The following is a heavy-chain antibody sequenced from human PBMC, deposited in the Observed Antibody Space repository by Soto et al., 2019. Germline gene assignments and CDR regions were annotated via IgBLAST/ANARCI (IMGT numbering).Heavy chain of an antibody. CDR2: IRNKANSYSA. V-gene: IGHV3-72*01. CDR1: GLTCSDHY. J-gene: IGHJ4*02. D-gene: IGHD3-3*01. Sequence: PGGSLRHSWAASGLTCSDHYMDWVRQATGEGLEWVGRIRNKANSYSAEYAASVKGRFIISRDDSKNSLDLQMNSLKTEDTAVYYCAAIGREGFFLGYWGQGTLVTVSS. CDR3: AAIGREGFFLGY.